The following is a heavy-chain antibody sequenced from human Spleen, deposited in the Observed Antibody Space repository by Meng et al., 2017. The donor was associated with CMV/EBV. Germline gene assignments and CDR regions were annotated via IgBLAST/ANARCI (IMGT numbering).Heavy chain of an antibody. J-gene: IGHJ2*01. CDR2: IRSKAKNYAT. CDR1: GFTFSDFA. CDR3: TTWGAYCGGDCYPSRAYWYFDL. D-gene: IGHD2-21*01. Sequence: GGSLRLSCAASGFTFSDFAIHWVRQASGKGLEWVGRIRSKAKNYATAYAASVKGRFTTSRDDGKNTAYLQMNSLKTEDTAVYYCTTWGAYCGGDCYPSRAYWYFDLWGRGTLVTVSS. V-gene: IGHV3-73*01.